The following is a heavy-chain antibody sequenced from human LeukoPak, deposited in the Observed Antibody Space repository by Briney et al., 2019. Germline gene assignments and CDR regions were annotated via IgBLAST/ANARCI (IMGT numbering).Heavy chain of an antibody. CDR1: GFTFSSYG. Sequence: PGGSLRLSCAASGFTFSSYGMHWVRQAPGKGLEWVAFIRYDGSNKYYADSVKGRFTISRDNSKNTLYLQMNSLRAEDTAVYYCAKDRESLSIAVAGGDYWGQGTLVTVSS. CDR3: AKDRESLSIAVAGGDY. V-gene: IGHV3-30*02. J-gene: IGHJ4*02. D-gene: IGHD6-19*01. CDR2: IRYDGSNK.